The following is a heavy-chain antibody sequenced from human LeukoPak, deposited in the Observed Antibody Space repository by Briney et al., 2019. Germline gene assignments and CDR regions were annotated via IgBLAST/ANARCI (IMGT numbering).Heavy chain of an antibody. J-gene: IGHJ4*02. CDR1: GYSFSSYW. CDR3: ARASRDGYNQNFDH. CDR2: IYPGGSET. V-gene: IGHV5-51*01. D-gene: IGHD5-24*01. Sequence: GESLKISCKGLGYSFSSYWNAWVRQRPARGLEWMGIIYPGGSETRYDPSFQGQVTISADSSTSTAYLQWSSLRASDTAMYYCARASRDGYNQNFDHWGQGTLVTVSS.